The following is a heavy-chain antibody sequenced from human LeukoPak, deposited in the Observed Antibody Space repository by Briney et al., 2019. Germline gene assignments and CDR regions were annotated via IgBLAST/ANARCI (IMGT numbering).Heavy chain of an antibody. D-gene: IGHD1-14*01. Sequence: GGSLRLSCAASGFTVSNNYMSWVRQAQGKGLEWVSIIYSGGSTFYADSVKGGFTISRDNSQNTLYLQMNSLRTEDTAVYYCARDSGAITDAFDLWGQGTMVTVSS. CDR2: IYSGGST. V-gene: IGHV3-66*01. CDR1: GFTVSNNY. CDR3: ARDSGAITDAFDL. J-gene: IGHJ3*01.